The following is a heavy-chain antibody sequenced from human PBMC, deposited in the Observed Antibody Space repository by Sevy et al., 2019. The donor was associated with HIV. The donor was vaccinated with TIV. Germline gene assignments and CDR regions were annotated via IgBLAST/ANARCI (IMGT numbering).Heavy chain of an antibody. V-gene: IGHV3-7*01. CDR2: IKEDGSEK. CDR1: GFTFSHYW. CDR3: AREDRFSSAWYSVGCGLDI. Sequence: GGSLRLSCGASGFTFSHYWMSWVRQAPGKGLEWVANIKEDGSEKNYVDSLKGRVTISRDNAKNSLFLQINSLRAEDTAVYYCAREDRFSSAWYSVGCGLDIWGQGTMVTVSS. D-gene: IGHD6-19*01. J-gene: IGHJ3*02.